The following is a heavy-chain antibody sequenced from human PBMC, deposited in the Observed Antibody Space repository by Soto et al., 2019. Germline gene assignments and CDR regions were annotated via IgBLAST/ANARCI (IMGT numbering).Heavy chain of an antibody. V-gene: IGHV1-69*13. CDR2: TIPIFGTA. Sequence: GASVKVSCKASGGTFSSYAISWVRQAPGQGLEWMGGTIPIFGTANYAQRFQGRVTITADESTSTAYMELSNLRSEDTAVYYCARDGGRNYYDRSGYYYGWGQGTLVTVSS. CDR3: ARDGGRNYYDRSGYYYG. J-gene: IGHJ4*02. CDR1: GGTFSSYA. D-gene: IGHD3-22*01.